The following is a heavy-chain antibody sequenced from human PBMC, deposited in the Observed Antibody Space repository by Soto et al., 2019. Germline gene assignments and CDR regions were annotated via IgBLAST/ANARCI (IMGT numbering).Heavy chain of an antibody. Sequence: PSESLSLTCAVYGGSFCGYYWSWIRQPPGKGLEWIGEINHSGSTNYNPSLKSRVTISVDTSKNQFSLKLSSVTAADTAVYYCAREGDYFPWFDPWGQGTLVTVSS. CDR3: AREGDYFPWFDP. CDR2: INHSGST. CDR1: GGSFCGYY. V-gene: IGHV4-34*01. J-gene: IGHJ5*02. D-gene: IGHD4-17*01.